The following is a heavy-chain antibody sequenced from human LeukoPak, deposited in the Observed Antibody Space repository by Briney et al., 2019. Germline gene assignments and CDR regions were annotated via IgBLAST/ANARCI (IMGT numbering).Heavy chain of an antibody. Sequence: PSETLSLTCTVSGDSISNYFWSWIRQPARQGLEWIGRIYTSGSIDYNPSLKSRVTMSVDTSKNQFSLKLWSVTAADTAVYYCARESKSYDGSGFYHDSWGQGTLVTVSS. J-gene: IGHJ4*02. D-gene: IGHD3-22*01. CDR1: GDSISNYF. V-gene: IGHV4-4*07. CDR3: ARESKSYDGSGFYHDS. CDR2: IYTSGSI.